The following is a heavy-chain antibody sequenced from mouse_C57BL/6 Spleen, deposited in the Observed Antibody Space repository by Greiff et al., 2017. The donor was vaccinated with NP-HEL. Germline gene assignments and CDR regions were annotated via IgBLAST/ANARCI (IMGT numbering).Heavy chain of an antibody. J-gene: IGHJ3*01. CDR1: GYTFTSYW. CDR3: AREGIYDGYD. V-gene: IGHV1-55*01. CDR2: IYPGSGST. D-gene: IGHD2-2*01. Sequence: QVQLQQPGAELVKPGASVKMSCKASGYTFTSYWITWVKQRPGQGLEWIGDIYPGSGSTNYNEKFKGKATLTVDTSSSTAYMQSSGLASEDAAVYYGAREGIYDGYDWGQGTLVTVSA.